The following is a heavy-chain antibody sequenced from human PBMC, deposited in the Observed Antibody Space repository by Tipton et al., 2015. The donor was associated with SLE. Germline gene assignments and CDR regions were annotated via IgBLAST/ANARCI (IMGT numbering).Heavy chain of an antibody. CDR2: INHSGRT. V-gene: IGHV4-34*01. CDR1: GGSFSGYY. D-gene: IGHD3-3*01. CDR3: ARHSGDGNYEWYAFDI. Sequence: TLSLTCAVYGGSFSGYYWSWIRQPPGKGLEWIGEINHSGRTYYNPSLKSRVTISVDTSKNQFSLKLSSVTAADTAVYYCARHSGDGNYEWYAFDIWGQGTMVTVSS. J-gene: IGHJ3*02.